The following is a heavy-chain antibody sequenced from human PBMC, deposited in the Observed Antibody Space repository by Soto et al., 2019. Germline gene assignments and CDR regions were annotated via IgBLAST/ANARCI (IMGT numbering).Heavy chain of an antibody. D-gene: IGHD1-26*01. J-gene: IGHJ4*02. V-gene: IGHV3-23*01. Sequence: QSGGSLRLSCAASGFTFYSSAMSWVRQAPGKGLEWVSAISTTGGNTLYADSVKGRFTISRDNSKNTLYLQMNSLRAEDTAIYYCAKPSGGSYPESRVFDSWGQGTRATVSS. CDR1: GFTFYSSA. CDR3: AKPSGGSYPESRVFDS. CDR2: ISTTGGNT.